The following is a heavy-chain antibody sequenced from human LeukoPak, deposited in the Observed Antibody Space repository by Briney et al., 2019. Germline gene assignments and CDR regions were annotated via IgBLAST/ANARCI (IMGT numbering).Heavy chain of an antibody. Sequence: GGSLRLSCAASGFTFSDHYMDWVRQAPGKGLEWVGRNRNKANSYTTEYAASVKGRFTISRDDSKNSLYLQMNSLKTEDTAVYYCARALGIAAAGTAYYYGMDVWGKGTRVTVSS. CDR1: GFTFSDHY. CDR3: ARALGIAAAGTAYYYGMDV. CDR2: NRNKANSYTT. D-gene: IGHD6-13*01. V-gene: IGHV3-72*01. J-gene: IGHJ6*04.